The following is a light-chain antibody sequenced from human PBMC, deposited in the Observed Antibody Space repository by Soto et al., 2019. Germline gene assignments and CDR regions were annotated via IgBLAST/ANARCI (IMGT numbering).Light chain of an antibody. CDR2: AAS. CDR3: LQDHSYPWT. J-gene: IGKJ1*01. Sequence: AIQLTQSPSSLSASVGDRVTITCRAGQDIRSDLGWYQHKPGKAPRLLIHAASSLQSGVPSRFSGSASGTEFTLTISSLQPEDLASYYCLQDHSYPWTLGQGTKVEI. CDR1: QDIRSD. V-gene: IGKV1-6*01.